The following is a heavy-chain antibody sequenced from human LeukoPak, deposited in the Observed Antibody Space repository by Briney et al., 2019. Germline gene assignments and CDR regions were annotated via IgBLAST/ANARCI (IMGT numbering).Heavy chain of an antibody. CDR3: ARSRWWLRLLDY. V-gene: IGHV1-8*01. J-gene: IGHJ4*02. CDR1: GYIFTSYD. Sequence: ASVKVSCKASGYIFTSYDINWVRQATGQGLEWMGWMNPNSGNTGYAQKFQGRVTMTRNTSISTAYMELSSLRSEDTAVYYCARSRWWLRLLDYWGQGTLVTVSS. CDR2: MNPNSGNT. D-gene: IGHD5-12*01.